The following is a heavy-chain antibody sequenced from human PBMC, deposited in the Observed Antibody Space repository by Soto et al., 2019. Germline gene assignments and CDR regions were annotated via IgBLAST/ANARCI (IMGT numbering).Heavy chain of an antibody. CDR2: IYPGDSDT. D-gene: IGHD6-19*01. CDR1: GYSFTSYW. V-gene: IGHV5-51*01. Sequence: GESLKISCKGSGYSFTSYWIGWVRQMPGKGLEWMGIIYPGDSDTRYSPSFQGQVTISADKSISTAYLQWSSLKASDTAMYYCARRQRAVAGTRSFDIWGQGTMVTVSS. J-gene: IGHJ3*02. CDR3: ARRQRAVAGTRSFDI.